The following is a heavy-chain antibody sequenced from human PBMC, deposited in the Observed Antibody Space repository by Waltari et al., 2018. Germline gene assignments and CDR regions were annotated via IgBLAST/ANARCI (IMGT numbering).Heavy chain of an antibody. V-gene: IGHV4-38-2*02. Sequence: QVQLQESGPGLVKPSETLSLTCAVSGYSISSGYYWGWIRQPPGKGLEWIGSIYHSGSTYYNPSLKSRVTISVDTSKNHFSLKLSSVTAADTAVYYCARDDYGDYTSGWFDPWGQGTLVTVSS. CDR1: GYSISSGYY. J-gene: IGHJ5*02. D-gene: IGHD4-17*01. CDR2: IYHSGST. CDR3: ARDDYGDYTSGWFDP.